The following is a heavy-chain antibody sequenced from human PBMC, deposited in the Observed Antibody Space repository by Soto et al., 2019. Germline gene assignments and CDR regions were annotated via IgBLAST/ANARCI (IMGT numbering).Heavy chain of an antibody. CDR2: ISYDGGLQ. D-gene: IGHD5-18*01. CDR3: VSDRGYGHASVPYS. Sequence: AHLVESGGGVVQPGGSLRLSCAASGFSFTSYGMHWVRQAPGTRLEWVAVISYDGGLQHYADSVKGRFTISRDNSKNMVLLQMNSLRAEDTAVYYCVSDRGYGHASVPYSWGQGTLVSVSS. CDR1: GFSFTSYG. J-gene: IGHJ4*02. V-gene: IGHV3-30*03.